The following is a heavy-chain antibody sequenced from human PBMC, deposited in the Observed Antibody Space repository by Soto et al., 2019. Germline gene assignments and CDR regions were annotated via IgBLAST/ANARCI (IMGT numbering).Heavy chain of an antibody. D-gene: IGHD6-6*01. V-gene: IGHV4-34*01. J-gene: IGHJ5*02. CDR2: INHSGST. Sequence: PSETLSLTCAVYGGSFSGYYWSWIRQPPGKGLEWIGEINHSGSTNYNPSLKSRVTISVDTSKNQFSLKLSSVTAAGTAVYYCARKEAARLNWFDPWGQGTLVTVSS. CDR3: ARKEAARLNWFDP. CDR1: GGSFSGYY.